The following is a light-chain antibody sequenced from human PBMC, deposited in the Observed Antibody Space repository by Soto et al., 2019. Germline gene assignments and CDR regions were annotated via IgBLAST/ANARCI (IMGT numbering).Light chain of an antibody. Sequence: QSALTQPASVSGSPGQSITISCTGTSSDVGGYNYVSWYQHHPGKAPKLIIYDVSNRPSGVSNRFSGSKSGNTASLTISGLQPEGEADYYCSSYTTSNTRQIVFGTGTKVTVL. V-gene: IGLV2-14*03. CDR2: DVS. J-gene: IGLJ1*01. CDR3: SSYTTSNTRQIV. CDR1: SSDVGGYNY.